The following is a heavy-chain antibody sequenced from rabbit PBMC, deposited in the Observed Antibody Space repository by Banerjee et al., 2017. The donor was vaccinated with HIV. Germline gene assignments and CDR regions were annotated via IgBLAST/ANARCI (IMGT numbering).Heavy chain of an antibody. V-gene: IGHV1S7*01. Sequence: QLKESGGGLVQPGGSLTLSCNASGFDFSVYYMSWVRQAPGKGLEWIGYIDTVFGSTYYANWVNGRFIISSHSAQNTLYLQLNSLTAADTATYFCVRGSDDYDARLDVWGQGTLVTVS. D-gene: IGHD2-1*01. CDR3: VRGSDDYDARLDV. CDR2: IDTVFGST. J-gene: IGHJ3*01. CDR1: GFDFSVYY.